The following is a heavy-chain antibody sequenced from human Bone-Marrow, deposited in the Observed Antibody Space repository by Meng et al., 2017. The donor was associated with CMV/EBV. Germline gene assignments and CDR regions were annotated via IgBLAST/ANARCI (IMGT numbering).Heavy chain of an antibody. V-gene: IGHV3-9*01. J-gene: IGHJ1*01. Sequence: GGSLRLSCAASGFTFDNYAMHWVRQVPGKGLEWVSGISWNSGSVAYAASVKGRFTISRDKAKKSLYLQMNSLRPEDTALYYCAKDMASYIVLIPAPRGIDHWVQGPLVPFSS. CDR2: ISWNSGSV. CDR3: AKDMASYIVLIPAPRGIDH. CDR1: GFTFDNYA. D-gene: IGHD3-16*01.